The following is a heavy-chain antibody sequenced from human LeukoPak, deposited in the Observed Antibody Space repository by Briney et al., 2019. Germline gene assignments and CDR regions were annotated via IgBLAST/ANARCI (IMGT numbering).Heavy chain of an antibody. D-gene: IGHD3-22*01. CDR2: ISRSGGST. J-gene: IGHJ4*02. Sequence: PGGSLRLSCAASGFTFSSYAMSWVRQAPGKGLEWVSAISRSGGSTYYADSVKGRFTISRDNSKNTLYLQMNSLRAEDTAVYYCAKEEDYYDSSGYGSYYFDYWGQGTLVTVSS. CDR3: AKEEDYYDSSGYGSYYFDY. V-gene: IGHV3-23*01. CDR1: GFTFSSYA.